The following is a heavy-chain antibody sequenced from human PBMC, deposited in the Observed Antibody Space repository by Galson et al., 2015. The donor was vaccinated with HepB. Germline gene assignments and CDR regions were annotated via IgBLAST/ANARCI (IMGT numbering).Heavy chain of an antibody. CDR1: GFTFSSYG. CDR3: ARGADWNSFDY. J-gene: IGHJ4*02. Sequence: SLRLSCAASGFTFSSYGMHWVRQAPGKGLEWVAVISYDGTSKYYADSVKGRFTISRDNSKNTLHLQMNSLRAEDTALYYCARGADWNSFDYLGQGTLVTVSS. D-gene: IGHD1-1*01. V-gene: IGHV3-30*19. CDR2: ISYDGTSK.